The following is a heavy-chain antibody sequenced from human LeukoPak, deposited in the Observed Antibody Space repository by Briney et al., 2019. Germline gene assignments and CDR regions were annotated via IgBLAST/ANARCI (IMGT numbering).Heavy chain of an antibody. CDR3: ARGALRYFDWSHNYFDY. V-gene: IGHV4-34*01. Sequence: KPSETLSLTCAVYGGSFSGYYWSWIRQPPGKGLEWIGEINHSGSTNYNPSLKSRVTISVDTSKNQFSLKLSSVTAADTAVYYCARGALRYFDWSHNYFDYWGQGTLVTVSS. CDR2: INHSGST. D-gene: IGHD3-9*01. CDR1: GGSFSGYY. J-gene: IGHJ4*02.